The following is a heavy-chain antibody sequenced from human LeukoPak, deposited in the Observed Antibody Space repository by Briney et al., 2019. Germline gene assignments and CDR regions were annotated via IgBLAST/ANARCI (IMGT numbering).Heavy chain of an antibody. V-gene: IGHV4-4*07. Sequence: SETLSLTCTVSGGSISSYYWSWIRQPAGKGLEWIGRIYTSGSTNYNPSLKSRVTMSVDTSKNQFSLKLSSVTAEDTAVYYCARSLTGYGYYYGMDVWGKGTTVTVSS. CDR1: GGSISSYY. D-gene: IGHD3-9*01. CDR3: ARSLTGYGYYYGMDV. J-gene: IGHJ6*04. CDR2: IYTSGST.